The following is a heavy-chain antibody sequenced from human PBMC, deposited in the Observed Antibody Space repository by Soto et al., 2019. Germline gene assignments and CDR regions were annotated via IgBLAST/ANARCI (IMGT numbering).Heavy chain of an antibody. CDR3: ATDIVVVPAAQKVAFDI. D-gene: IGHD2-2*01. J-gene: IGHJ3*02. V-gene: IGHV5-10-1*01. CDR2: IDPSDSYT. CDR1: GYSFTSYW. Sequence: PGESLKISCNGSGYSFTSYWISWVRQMPGKGLEWMGRIDPSDSYTNYSPSFQGHVTISADKSISTAYLQWSSLKASDTAMYYCATDIVVVPAAQKVAFDIWGQGTLVTVSS.